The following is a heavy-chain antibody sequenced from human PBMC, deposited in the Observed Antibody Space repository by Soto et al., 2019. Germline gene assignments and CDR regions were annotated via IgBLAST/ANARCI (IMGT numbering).Heavy chain of an antibody. D-gene: IGHD3-10*01. V-gene: IGHV4-59*01. CDR3: ARGMYYGSGSYYMFDY. J-gene: IGHJ4*02. Sequence: PSETLSLTCTVSGDSISSYSWGWIRQPPGKGLEWIGYIYYTGSTNYNPSLKSRVTISVDTSNNQFSLKLNSVTAADTAVYYCARGMYYGSGSYYMFDYWGQGTLVTVSS. CDR2: IYYTGST. CDR1: GDSISSYS.